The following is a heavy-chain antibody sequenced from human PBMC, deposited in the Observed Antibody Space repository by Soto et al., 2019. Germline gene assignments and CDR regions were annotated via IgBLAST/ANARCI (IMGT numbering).Heavy chain of an antibody. Sequence: GGSLRLSCAASGFTFSSYSMNWVRQAPGKGLEWVSSISSSSSYIYYADSVKGRFTISRDNAKNSLYLQMNSLRAEDTAVYYCARAVGYCSGGSCSDDFDIWGQGTMVIVSS. CDR3: ARAVGYCSGGSCSDDFDI. CDR1: GFTFSSYS. D-gene: IGHD2-15*01. V-gene: IGHV3-21*01. J-gene: IGHJ3*02. CDR2: ISSSSSYI.